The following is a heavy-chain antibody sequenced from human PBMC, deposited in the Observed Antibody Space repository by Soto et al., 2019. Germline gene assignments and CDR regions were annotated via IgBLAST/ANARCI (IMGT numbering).Heavy chain of an antibody. CDR3: ARVLYYGSGSYSPYGMDV. CDR1: GVSFNNNG. J-gene: IGHJ6*02. CDR2: VSPPFRTS. D-gene: IGHD3-10*01. Sequence: QVQLVQSGAEVKKPGSSVKVSCKTSGVSFNNNGIGWVRQAPGHGLEWMGGVSPPFRTSNYARKFQGRISITADASTGTVNMELSSLTSEDTAQDYCARVLYYGSGSYSPYGMDVWGQGTTVTVSS. V-gene: IGHV1-69*01.